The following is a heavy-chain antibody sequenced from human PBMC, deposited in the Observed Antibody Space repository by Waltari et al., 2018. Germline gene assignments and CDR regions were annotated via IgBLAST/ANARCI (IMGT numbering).Heavy chain of an antibody. CDR3: ATYIGASVGTAAFDV. D-gene: IGHD5-12*01. CDR2: VSYSGTT. J-gene: IGHJ3*01. CDR1: GVSITSNRHY. Sequence: QLQLQESGPRLVRPSETLSLICRVSGVSITSNRHYWAWICQSPGQCLGWLGTVSYSGTTYISPSRKRRVSVSRDTSKNQVSLILGSVTAADMAVYYCATYIGASVGTAAFDVWGQGTMVTVSS. V-gene: IGHV4-39*01.